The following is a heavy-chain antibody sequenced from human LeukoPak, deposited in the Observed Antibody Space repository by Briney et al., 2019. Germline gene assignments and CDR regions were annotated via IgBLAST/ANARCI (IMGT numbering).Heavy chain of an antibody. CDR3: AKGLYYDSSGYLGTFDY. V-gene: IGHV3-9*01. J-gene: IGHJ4*02. D-gene: IGHD3-22*01. CDR2: ISWNSGSI. Sequence: GGSLRLSCAASGFTFDDYAMHWVRRAPGKGLEWVSGISWNSGSIGYAGSVKGRFTISRDNAKNSLYLQMNSLRAEDTALYYCAKGLYYDSSGYLGTFDYWGQGTLVTVSS. CDR1: GFTFDDYA.